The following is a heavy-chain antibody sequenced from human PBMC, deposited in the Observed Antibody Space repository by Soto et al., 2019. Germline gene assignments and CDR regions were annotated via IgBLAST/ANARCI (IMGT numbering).Heavy chain of an antibody. CDR1: GGSISSSNYY. CDR2: INSGGNT. D-gene: IGHD6-6*01. CDR3: ARHRIYRSTSGKWFYP. V-gene: IGHV4-39*01. J-gene: IGHJ5*02. Sequence: QLQLQESGPGLVKPSETLSLTCSVSGGSISSSNYYWGWIRQPPGKELEWIGSINSGGNTYYNPSLRSRVAIFVDSSKNQSSRELTSMAAADAAVYYCARHRIYRSTSGKWFYPWCRGTLVTFSS.